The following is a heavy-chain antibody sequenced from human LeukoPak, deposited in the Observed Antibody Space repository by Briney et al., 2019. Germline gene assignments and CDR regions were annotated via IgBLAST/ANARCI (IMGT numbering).Heavy chain of an antibody. CDR1: GGTFSSYA. V-gene: IGHV1-69*05. CDR3: ARGSGSGYPFLFDY. J-gene: IGHJ4*02. Sequence: ASVKVSCKASGGTFSSYAISGVRQAPGQGLEWMGGIIPIFGTANYAQKFQGRGPITTAESPTTAYMELSSLRSEDTAVYYCARGSGSGYPFLFDYWGQGTLVTVSS. D-gene: IGHD3-3*01. CDR2: IIPIFGTA.